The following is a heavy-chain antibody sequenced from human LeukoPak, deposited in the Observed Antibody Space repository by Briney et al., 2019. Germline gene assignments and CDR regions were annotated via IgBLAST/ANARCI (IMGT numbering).Heavy chain of an antibody. CDR3: ARVDTAMGCS. CDR2: ISGSGGST. Sequence: GGSLRLSCAASGFTFSSYAMSWVRQAPGKGLEWVSGISGSGGSTYYADSVKGRFTISRDNSKNTLYLQMNSLRAEDTAVYYCARVDTAMGCSWGQGTLVTVSS. V-gene: IGHV3-23*01. J-gene: IGHJ4*02. CDR1: GFTFSSYA. D-gene: IGHD5-18*01.